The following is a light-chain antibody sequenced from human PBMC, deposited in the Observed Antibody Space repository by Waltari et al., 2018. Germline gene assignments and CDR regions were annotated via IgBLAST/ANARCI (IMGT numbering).Light chain of an antibody. CDR1: QSVSRT. CDR2: DAS. Sequence: EIVLTQSPCTLSLSPGERATLSCRASQSVSRTLAWYQQKAGQAPRLLIYDASSRATDIPDRFSGSGSGTDFSLTISRLEPEDFAVYYCQKYGTHPATFGQGTRVEIK. J-gene: IGKJ1*01. V-gene: IGKV3-20*01. CDR3: QKYGTHPAT.